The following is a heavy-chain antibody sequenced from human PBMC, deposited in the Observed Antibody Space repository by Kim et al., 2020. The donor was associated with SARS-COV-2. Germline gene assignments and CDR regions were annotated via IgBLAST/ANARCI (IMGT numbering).Heavy chain of an antibody. CDR3: TTGLWFGELLLWHDYFDY. V-gene: IGHV3-15*01. Sequence: GGSLRLSCAASGFTFSNAWMSWVRQAPGKGLEWVGRIKSKTDGGTTDYAAPVKGRFTISRDDSKNTLYLQMNSLKTEDTAVYYCTTGLWFGELLLWHDYFDYWGQGTLVTVSS. J-gene: IGHJ4*02. D-gene: IGHD3-10*01. CDR1: GFTFSNAW. CDR2: IKSKTDGGTT.